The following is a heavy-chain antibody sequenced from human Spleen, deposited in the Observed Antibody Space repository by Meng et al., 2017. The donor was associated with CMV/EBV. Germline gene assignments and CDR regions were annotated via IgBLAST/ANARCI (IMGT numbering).Heavy chain of an antibody. Sequence: GALRLSCAASGFTFSSYWMSWVRQAPGKGLEWVANIKQDGSEKYYVDSVKGRFTISRDNAKNSLYLQMNSLRAEDTAVYYCARDSNWGPNWFDPWGQGTLVTVSS. D-gene: IGHD7-27*01. CDR3: ARDSNWGPNWFDP. CDR2: IKQDGSEK. CDR1: GFTFSSYW. V-gene: IGHV3-7*01. J-gene: IGHJ5*02.